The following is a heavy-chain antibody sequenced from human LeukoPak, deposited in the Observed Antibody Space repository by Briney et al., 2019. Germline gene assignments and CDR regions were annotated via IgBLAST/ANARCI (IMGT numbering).Heavy chain of an antibody. CDR3: ARDSTFTYCSSTSCYGYGMDV. Sequence: SETLSLTCTVSGGSISSYYWSWIRQPPGKALEWIGYIYYSGSTNYNPSLKSRVTISVDTSKNQFSLKLSSVTAADTAVYYCARDSTFTYCSSTSCYGYGMDVWGKGTTVTVSS. CDR2: IYYSGST. V-gene: IGHV4-59*01. D-gene: IGHD2-2*01. J-gene: IGHJ6*04. CDR1: GGSISSYY.